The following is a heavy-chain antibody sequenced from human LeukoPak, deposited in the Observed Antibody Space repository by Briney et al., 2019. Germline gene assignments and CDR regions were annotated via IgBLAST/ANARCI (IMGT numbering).Heavy chain of an antibody. Sequence: SETLSLTCAVSGYSINSGYYWGWIRPPPGKGPEWIGSIDHSGSNYYNASLKSRVTISVDTSTNQFYLKLNSVTAADTAVYYCARRHPPSNCFDPWGQGTLVTVSS. CDR3: ARRHPPSNCFDP. V-gene: IGHV4-38-2*01. CDR2: IDHSGSN. CDR1: GYSINSGYY. J-gene: IGHJ5*02.